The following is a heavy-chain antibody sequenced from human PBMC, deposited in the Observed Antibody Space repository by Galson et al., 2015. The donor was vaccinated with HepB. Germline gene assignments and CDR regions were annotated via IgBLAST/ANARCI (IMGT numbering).Heavy chain of an antibody. CDR1: GVIFSSYA. J-gene: IGHJ4*02. CDR3: ARQYDNSGYYTY. CDR2: IIPLFGSA. D-gene: IGHD3-22*01. Sequence: SVKVSCKASGVIFSSYAISWLRQASGQGLEWMGGIIPLFGSANYAQKFQGRVTITADKSTRTTYLEVSSLRSEDTALYYCARQYDNSGYYTYWGQGTLVTVSS. V-gene: IGHV1-69*06.